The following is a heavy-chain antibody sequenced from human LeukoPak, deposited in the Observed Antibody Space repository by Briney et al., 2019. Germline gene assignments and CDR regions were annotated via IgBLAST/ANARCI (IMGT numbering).Heavy chain of an antibody. CDR1: GFTFSSYG. CDR3: AKELGSGWPNIDY. V-gene: IGHV3-33*06. J-gene: IGHJ4*02. D-gene: IGHD6-19*01. CDR2: IWYDGSNK. Sequence: PGGSLRLSCAASGFTFSSYGMHWVRQAPGKGLEWVAVIWYDGSNKYYADSVKGRFTISRDNSKNTLDLQMNSLRAEDTAVYYCAKELGSGWPNIDYWGQGTLVTVSS.